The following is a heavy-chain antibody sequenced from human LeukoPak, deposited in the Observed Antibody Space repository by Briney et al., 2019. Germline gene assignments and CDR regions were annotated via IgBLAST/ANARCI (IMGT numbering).Heavy chain of an antibody. CDR3: ARKRYSSSSATYYFDY. Sequence: TFDDYAMHWVRQAPVKGLEWIGYIYHSGSTYYNPSLKSRVTISVDRSKNQFSLKLSSVTAADTAVYYCARKRYSSSSATYYFDYWGQGTLVTVSS. CDR1: TFDDYA. J-gene: IGHJ4*02. CDR2: IYHSGST. D-gene: IGHD6-6*01. V-gene: IGHV4-30-2*01.